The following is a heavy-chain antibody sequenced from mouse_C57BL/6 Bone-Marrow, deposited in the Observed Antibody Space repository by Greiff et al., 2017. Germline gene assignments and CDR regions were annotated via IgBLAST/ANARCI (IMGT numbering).Heavy chain of an antibody. CDR2: ISDGGSYT. CDR1: GFTFSSYA. CDR3: ARGLLPYAMDY. V-gene: IGHV5-4*03. Sequence: EVKLMESGGGLVKPGGSLKLSCAASGFTFSSYAMSWVRQTPEKRLEWVATISDGGSYTYYPDNVKGRFTISRDNAKNNLYLQMSHLKSEDTAMYYCARGLLPYAMDYWGQGTLVTVSA. J-gene: IGHJ3*01. D-gene: IGHD2-3*01.